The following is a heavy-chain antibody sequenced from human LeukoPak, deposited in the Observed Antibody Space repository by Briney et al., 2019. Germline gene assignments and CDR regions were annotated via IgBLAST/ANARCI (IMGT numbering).Heavy chain of an antibody. CDR1: GFTFSSYW. CDR3: ARDLRVVAVGIAAPKGY. Sequence: PGGSLRLSCAASGFTFSSYWMSWVRQAPGKGLEWVANIKQDGSEKYYVDSVKGRFTISRDNAKSSLYLQMNSLRAEDTAVYYCARDLRVVAVGIAAPKGYWGQGTLVTVSS. CDR2: IKQDGSEK. V-gene: IGHV3-7*01. J-gene: IGHJ4*02. D-gene: IGHD6-6*01.